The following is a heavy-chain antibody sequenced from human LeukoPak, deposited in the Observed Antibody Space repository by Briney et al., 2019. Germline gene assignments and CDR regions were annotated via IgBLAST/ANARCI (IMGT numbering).Heavy chain of an antibody. D-gene: IGHD3-3*01. CDR2: INPNSGGT. CDR3: ARDRGGDFWSGYQDY. Sequence: ASVKVSCKASGYTFTGYYMRWVRQAPGQGLEWMGWINPNSGGTNYAQKFQGRVTMTRDTSISTAYMELSRLRSDDTAVYYCARDRGGDFWSGYQDYWGQGTLVTVSS. J-gene: IGHJ4*02. V-gene: IGHV1-2*02. CDR1: GYTFTGYY.